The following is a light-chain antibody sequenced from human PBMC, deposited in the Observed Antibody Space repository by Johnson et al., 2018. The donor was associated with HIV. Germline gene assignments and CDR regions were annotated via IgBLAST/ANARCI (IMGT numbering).Light chain of an antibody. Sequence: QSVLTQSPSVSAAPGQKVTISCSGSSSNIGNNYVSWYQQLPGTAPKLLIYENNKLPSGIPDRFSGSKSGTSATLGITGLQTGDEADYYCGTWDSSLSVYVFGTGTKVTVL. CDR2: ENN. J-gene: IGLJ1*01. CDR1: SSNIGNNY. V-gene: IGLV1-51*02. CDR3: GTWDSSLSVYV.